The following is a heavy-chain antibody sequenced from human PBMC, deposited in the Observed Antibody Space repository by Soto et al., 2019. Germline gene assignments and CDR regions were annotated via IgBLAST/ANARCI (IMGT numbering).Heavy chain of an antibody. CDR1: GYTFTSYD. D-gene: IGHD3-10*01. CDR3: ARGGTYYYGSGSPLYYYYGMDV. J-gene: IGHJ6*02. V-gene: IGHV1-8*01. CDR2: MNPNSGNT. Sequence: QVQLVQSGAEVKKPGASVKVSCKASGYTFTSYDINWVRQATGQGLEWMGWMNPNSGNTGYAQKFQGRVTMTRNTSISTAYMELSSLISEDTAVYYCARGGTYYYGSGSPLYYYYGMDVWGQGTTVTVSS.